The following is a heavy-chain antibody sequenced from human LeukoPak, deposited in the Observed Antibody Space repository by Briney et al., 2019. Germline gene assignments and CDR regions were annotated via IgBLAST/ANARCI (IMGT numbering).Heavy chain of an antibody. Sequence: SETLSLTCTVSGGSISIYYWNWIRQPAGKGLEWIGRIFTSGITNYNPSLKSRVTMSVDTSKNQFSLKLSSVTAADTAVYYCARDLVHPLYSSSWSKRDYYGMDVWGQGTTVTVSS. CDR2: IFTSGIT. D-gene: IGHD6-13*01. J-gene: IGHJ6*02. V-gene: IGHV4-4*07. CDR3: ARDLVHPLYSSSWSKRDYYGMDV. CDR1: GGSISIYY.